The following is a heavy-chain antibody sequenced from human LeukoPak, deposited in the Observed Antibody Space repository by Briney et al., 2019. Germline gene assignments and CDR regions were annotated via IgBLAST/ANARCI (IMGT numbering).Heavy chain of an antibody. J-gene: IGHJ3*02. D-gene: IGHD7-27*01. V-gene: IGHV3-21*01. Sequence: GSLRLSCAASGFSFSSHSMNRVRQAPGKGLEWVSSIGSSSSSIYYAGSVKGRFTISRDNAKNSLYLQMNSLRAEDTAVYYCARETGEAFDIWGQGTMVIVS. CDR3: ARETGEAFDI. CDR2: IGSSSSSI. CDR1: GFSFSSHS.